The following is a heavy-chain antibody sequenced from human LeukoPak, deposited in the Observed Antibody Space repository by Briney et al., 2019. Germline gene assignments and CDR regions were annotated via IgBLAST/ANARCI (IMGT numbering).Heavy chain of an antibody. CDR1: GFTFTSYA. D-gene: IGHD6-13*01. CDR3: ARRLKAATGDAFDI. Sequence: GGSLRLSCAASGFTFTSYAMTWVRRAPGKGLEWVSSISSGSSYIYYADSLKGRFTISRDNAKNSLYLQMNSLRVEDTAVYYCARRLKAATGDAFDIWGQGAMVTVSS. CDR2: ISSGSSYI. V-gene: IGHV3-21*01. J-gene: IGHJ3*02.